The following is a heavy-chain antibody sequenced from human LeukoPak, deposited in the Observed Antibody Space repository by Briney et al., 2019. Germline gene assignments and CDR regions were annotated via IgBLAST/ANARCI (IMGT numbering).Heavy chain of an antibody. CDR1: GFTFSSYS. Sequence: GGSLRLSCAASGFTFSSYSMNWVRQAPGKGLEWVSYISSSSSTIYYADSVKGRFTISRDNAKNSLYLQMNSLRAEDTAVYYCAREPPTRASYSSSWYGVGYWGQGTLVTVSS. CDR3: AREPPTRASYSSSWYGVGY. V-gene: IGHV3-48*01. CDR2: ISSSSSTI. J-gene: IGHJ4*02. D-gene: IGHD6-13*01.